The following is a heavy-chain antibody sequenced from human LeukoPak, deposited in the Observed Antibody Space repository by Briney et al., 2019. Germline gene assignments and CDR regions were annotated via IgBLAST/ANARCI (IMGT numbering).Heavy chain of an antibody. Sequence: GESLKISCKGSGYSFTSYWIGWVRQMPGKGLEWMGIIYPGDSDTRYSPSFQGQVTISADKSISTAYLQWSSLKASGTAMYYCARPRTGARGYSYGPPDYWGQGTLVTVSS. J-gene: IGHJ4*02. V-gene: IGHV5-51*01. D-gene: IGHD5-18*01. CDR1: GYSFTSYW. CDR3: ARPRTGARGYSYGPPDY. CDR2: IYPGDSDT.